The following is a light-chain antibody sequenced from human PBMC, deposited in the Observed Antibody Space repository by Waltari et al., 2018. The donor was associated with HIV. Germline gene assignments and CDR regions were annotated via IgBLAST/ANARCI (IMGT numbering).Light chain of an antibody. J-gene: IGKJ1*01. Sequence: EIVMTQSPATLSVSPGQRITLSSRASQNIGANLARYQQRPGQPPRLLMHGASSRDPGIPARFSGRGTGTDFTLQISDLQSDDFAVYYCQQYLDWPPWTFGQGTKVEI. CDR3: QQYLDWPPWT. V-gene: IGKV3D-15*01. CDR2: GAS. CDR1: QNIGAN.